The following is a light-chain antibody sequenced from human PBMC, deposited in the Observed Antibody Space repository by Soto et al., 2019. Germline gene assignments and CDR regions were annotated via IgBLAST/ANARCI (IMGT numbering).Light chain of an antibody. V-gene: IGLV2-14*03. CDR3: RSDTTSSTRM. J-gene: IGLJ3*02. CDR2: DVT. CDR1: SSDIGTYKY. Sequence: QSALTQPASLSGSPGQSITISCTGSSSDIGTYKYVSWYQQHPGKAPKLIIYDVTNRPSGVSNRFSASKSGNTASLTISGLQAEDEAHYYCRSDTTSSTRMFGGGTKLTVL.